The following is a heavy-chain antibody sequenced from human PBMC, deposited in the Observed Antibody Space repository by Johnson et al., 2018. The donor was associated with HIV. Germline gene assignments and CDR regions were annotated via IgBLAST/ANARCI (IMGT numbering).Heavy chain of an antibody. V-gene: IGHV3-30*04. CDR1: GFIFSSYA. Sequence: QMQLVESGGGVVRPGGSLRLSCAASGFIFSSYAMHWVRQAPGKGLEWVAVISYDGSNKYYADSVKGRFTISRDNSKNTLYLQINSLRAEDTAVYYCAREMNAGNDAFDIWGQGTMVTVSS. CDR3: AREMNAGNDAFDI. CDR2: ISYDGSNK. J-gene: IGHJ3*02.